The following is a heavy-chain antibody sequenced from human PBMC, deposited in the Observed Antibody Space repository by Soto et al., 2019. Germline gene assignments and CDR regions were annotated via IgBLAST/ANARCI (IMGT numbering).Heavy chain of an antibody. CDR2: INHSGST. J-gene: IGHJ4*02. D-gene: IGHD6-6*01. CDR1: GGSFSGYY. CDR3: ASIRTSIAARYFDY. Sequence: QVPLQQWGAGLLKPSETLSLTCAVYGGSFSGYYWSWIRQPPGKGLEWIGEINHSGSTNYNPSLKSRVTRSLDTSKNQFSLKLSSVTAADTAVYYCASIRTSIAARYFDYWGQGTLVTVSS. V-gene: IGHV4-34*01.